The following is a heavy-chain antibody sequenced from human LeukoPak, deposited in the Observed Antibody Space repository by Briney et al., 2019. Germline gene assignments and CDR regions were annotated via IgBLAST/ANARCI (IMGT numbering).Heavy chain of an antibody. CDR3: ARVGDYYDSNGYSVDAFDI. J-gene: IGHJ3*02. CDR2: IRNKAKSYTT. CDR1: GFTFSSYA. D-gene: IGHD3-22*01. V-gene: IGHV3-72*01. Sequence: GGSLRLSCAASGFTFSSYAMSWVRQASGKGLEWVGRIRNKAKSYTTAYAASVKGRFTSSRDDSKNSLYLQMNSLKTEDTAVYYCARVGDYYDSNGYSVDAFDIWGQGTMVTVSS.